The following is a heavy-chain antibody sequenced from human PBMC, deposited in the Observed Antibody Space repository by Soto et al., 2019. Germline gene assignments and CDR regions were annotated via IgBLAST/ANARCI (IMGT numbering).Heavy chain of an antibody. Sequence: SXTLSLTCSVSGGSISSVGHYWTWIRQHPGKGLEWIGYIYYSGSTDYNPSLKSRVTISVDRSKNQFSLNLSSVTAADTAIYYCARESGGYDSSTRYGLDVWGQGTTVTVSS. CDR2: IYYSGST. CDR3: ARESGGYDSSTRYGLDV. CDR1: GGSISSVGHY. J-gene: IGHJ6*02. D-gene: IGHD6-25*01. V-gene: IGHV4-31*03.